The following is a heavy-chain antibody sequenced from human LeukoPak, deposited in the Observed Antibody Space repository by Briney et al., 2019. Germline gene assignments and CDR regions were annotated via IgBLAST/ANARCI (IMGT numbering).Heavy chain of an antibody. D-gene: IGHD3-22*01. Sequence: SVKVSCKASGGTFSSYAISWVRQTPGQGLEWMGRIIPILGIANYAQKFQGRVTITADKSTSTAYMELSSLRSEDTAVYYCARGDSSGILFWGQGTLVTVSS. V-gene: IGHV1-69*04. CDR1: GGTFSSYA. CDR3: ARGDSSGILF. CDR2: IIPILGIA. J-gene: IGHJ4*02.